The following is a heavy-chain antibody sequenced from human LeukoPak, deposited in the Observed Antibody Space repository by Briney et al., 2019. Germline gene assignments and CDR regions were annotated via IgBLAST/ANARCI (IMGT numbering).Heavy chain of an antibody. V-gene: IGHV3-48*03. J-gene: IGHJ1*01. D-gene: IGHD1-26*01. Sequence: GGSLRLSCAASGFTFSTSDMNWIRQAPGKGLEWVSHISSSGSTITYADSVKGRFTASRVNTKNSLYLQMNSLRADDTAIYYCARTKWQLPWAWGQGTLVTVSS. CDR2: ISSSGSTI. CDR1: GFTFSTSD. CDR3: ARTKWQLPWA.